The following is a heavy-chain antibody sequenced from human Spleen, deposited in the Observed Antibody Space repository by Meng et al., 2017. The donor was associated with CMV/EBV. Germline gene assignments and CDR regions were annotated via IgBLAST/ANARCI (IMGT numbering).Heavy chain of an antibody. J-gene: IGHJ6*02. CDR2: ISWDGGST. D-gene: IGHD2-2*02. Sequence: LTCAASGFTFDDYAMHWVRQAPGKGLEWVSLISWDGGSTYYADSVKGRFTISRDNSKNSLYLQMNSLRAKDTALYYCAKDADPTICSSTSCYNWYYYGMDVWGQGTTVTVSS. CDR1: GFTFDDYA. CDR3: AKDADPTICSSTSCYNWYYYGMDV. V-gene: IGHV3-43D*03.